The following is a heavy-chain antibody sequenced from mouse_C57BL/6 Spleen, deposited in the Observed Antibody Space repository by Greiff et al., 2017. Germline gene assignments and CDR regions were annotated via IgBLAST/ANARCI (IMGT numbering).Heavy chain of an antibody. D-gene: IGHD2-4*01. CDR3: AKDYHYYAMDY. V-gene: IGHV5-17*01. CDR2: ISSGSSTI. Sequence: EVQLQESGGGLVKPGGSLKLSCAASGFTFSDYGMHWVRQAPEKGLEWVAYISSGSSTIYYADTVKGRFTISRDNAKNTLFLQMTSLRSEDTAMYYCAKDYHYYAMDYWGQGTSVTVSS. CDR1: GFTFSDYG. J-gene: IGHJ4*01.